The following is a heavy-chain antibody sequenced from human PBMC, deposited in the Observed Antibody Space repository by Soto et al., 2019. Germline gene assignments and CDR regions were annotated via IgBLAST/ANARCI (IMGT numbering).Heavy chain of an antibody. Sequence: LRLSCAPSGFTVSSHYMSWVRQAPGRGLEWVSVINSGGSTYYADSVKGRFTISRDHSRNTLYLQMNSLRVEDTAVYYCAREVFCSSSSCQVRYGMDVWGQGTTVTVSS. V-gene: IGHV3-53*01. J-gene: IGHJ6*02. CDR3: AREVFCSSSSCQVRYGMDV. CDR2: INSGGST. CDR1: GFTVSSHY. D-gene: IGHD2-2*01.